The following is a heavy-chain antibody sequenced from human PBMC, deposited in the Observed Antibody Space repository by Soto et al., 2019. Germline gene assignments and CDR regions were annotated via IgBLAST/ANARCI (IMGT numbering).Heavy chain of an antibody. D-gene: IGHD6-19*01. CDR3: AKDYAEWLVLGWNDI. CDR2: ISGSGGST. Sequence: EVQLLESGGGLVQPGGSLRLSCAASGFTFSSYAMSWVRQAPGKGLEWVSAISGSGGSTYYADSVKGRFTISRDNSKYTVYLQMNSLRAEDTAVYYCAKDYAEWLVLGWNDIWGQGTKVTVSS. J-gene: IGHJ3*02. V-gene: IGHV3-23*01. CDR1: GFTFSSYA.